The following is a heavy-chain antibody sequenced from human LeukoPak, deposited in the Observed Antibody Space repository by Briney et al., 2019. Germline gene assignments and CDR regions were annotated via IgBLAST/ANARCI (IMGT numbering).Heavy chain of an antibody. CDR2: IYTSGST. Sequence: PSETLSLTCTVSGGSISSYYWSWIRQPAGKGLEWIGRIYTSGSTNYNPSLKSRVTMSVDTSKNQFSLKLSSVTAADTAVYYCASYARDLAQPVPDAFDIWGQGTMVTVSS. D-gene: IGHD6-6*01. J-gene: IGHJ3*02. V-gene: IGHV4-4*07. CDR1: GGSISSYY. CDR3: ASYARDLAQPVPDAFDI.